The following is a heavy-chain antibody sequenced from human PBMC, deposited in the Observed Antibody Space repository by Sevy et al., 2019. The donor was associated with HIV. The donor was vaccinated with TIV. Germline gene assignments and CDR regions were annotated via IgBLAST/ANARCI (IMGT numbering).Heavy chain of an antibody. CDR3: ARDWYYDFWSGHYYYYGMDV. CDR1: GFTFSSYW. Sequence: GGSLRLSCAASGFTFSSYWMSWVRQAPGKGLEWVANIKQDGSEKYYVDSVKGRFTISRDNAKNSLYLQMNSLRAEDTAVYYRARDWYYDFWSGHYYYYGMDVWGQGTTVTVSS. J-gene: IGHJ6*02. D-gene: IGHD3-3*01. CDR2: IKQDGSEK. V-gene: IGHV3-7*03.